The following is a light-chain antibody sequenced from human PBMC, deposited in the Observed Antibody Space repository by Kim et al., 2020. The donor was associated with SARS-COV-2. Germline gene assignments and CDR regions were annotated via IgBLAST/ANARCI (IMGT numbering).Light chain of an antibody. CDR1: QSIGNY. CDR3: QQSYTNSALT. V-gene: IGKV1-39*01. CDR2: GAT. J-gene: IGKJ4*01. Sequence: SVGDRVTITCRASQSIGNYLNWYQQKPGKGPQLLIYGATSLLGGVPSMFSGTGSETDFTLTISSLQPEDFATYYCQQSYTNSALTFGGGTKVDIK.